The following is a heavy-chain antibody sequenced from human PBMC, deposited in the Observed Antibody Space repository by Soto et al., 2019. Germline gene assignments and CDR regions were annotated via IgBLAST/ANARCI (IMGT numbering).Heavy chain of an antibody. D-gene: IGHD2-15*01. Sequence: PSXTLSLTCTVSGGCISSYYWSWIRQPPGNGLEWIGYIYYSGSTNYNPSLKSRVTISVDTSKNQFSLKLSSVTAADTAVYYCARRRGRTFDYWGQGTLVTVSS. J-gene: IGHJ4*02. CDR1: GGCISSYY. V-gene: IGHV4-59*08. CDR2: IYYSGST. CDR3: ARRRGRTFDY.